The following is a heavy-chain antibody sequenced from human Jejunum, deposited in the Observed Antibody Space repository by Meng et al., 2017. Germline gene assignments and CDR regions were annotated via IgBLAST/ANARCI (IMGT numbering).Heavy chain of an antibody. V-gene: IGHV3-74*01. CDR3: ARDRRFADYADYRDAFDL. J-gene: IGHJ3*01. D-gene: IGHD4-17*01. CDR2: INADGNDI. CDR1: GFSFRKYW. Sequence: GGSLRLSCAASGFSFRKYWMHWVRQAPGKGLVWVSRINADGNDIVYADSVKGRFAISRDNAKNTVYLQMNSLRAEDTAVYFCARDRRFADYADYRDAFDLWGQGTMVTVSS.